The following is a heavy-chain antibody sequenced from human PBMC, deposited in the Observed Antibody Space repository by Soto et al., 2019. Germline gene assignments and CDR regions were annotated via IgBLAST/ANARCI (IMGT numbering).Heavy chain of an antibody. CDR2: INPDDSTT. D-gene: IGHD6-6*01. CDR1: GFTFSSYW. V-gene: IGHV3-74*01. CDR3: AREGNRNSYYFDY. J-gene: IGHJ4*02. Sequence: PGGSLRLSCASSGFTFSSYWMHWVRQAPGKGLVWVSRINPDDSTTTYADSVKGRFTISRDNAKNSLYLQMNSLRAEDTAVYYCAREGNRNSYYFDYWGQGTLVTVSS.